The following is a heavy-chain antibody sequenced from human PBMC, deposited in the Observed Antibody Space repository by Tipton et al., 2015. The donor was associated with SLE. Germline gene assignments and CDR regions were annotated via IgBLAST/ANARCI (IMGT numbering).Heavy chain of an antibody. CDR3: AKQPRGYSYGGYYYGMDV. CDR1: GFTFSSYG. D-gene: IGHD5-18*01. Sequence: SLRLSCAASGFTFSSYGMHWVRQAPGKGLEWVAVISYDGSNKYYADSVKGRFTISRDNSKNTLYLQMNSLRAEDTAVYYCAKQPRGYSYGGYYYGMDVWGQGTTVTVSS. J-gene: IGHJ6*02. CDR2: ISYDGSNK. V-gene: IGHV3-30*18.